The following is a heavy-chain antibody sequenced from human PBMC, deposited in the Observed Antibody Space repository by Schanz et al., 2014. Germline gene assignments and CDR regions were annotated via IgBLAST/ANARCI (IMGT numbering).Heavy chain of an antibody. V-gene: IGHV3-15*01. J-gene: IGHJ4*02. Sequence: EVQLVESGGGLVKPGGSLRLSCATSGFTLNNAWMNWVRQAPGKGLQWVARIKSKTDGGARDYAAPVKGRFTISTDDSKNAVYRQRTGLKTEDAAVYCCTADLWFGAVWGVWWGQGTLVTVSS. D-gene: IGHD3-10*01. CDR1: GFTLNNAW. CDR2: IKSKTDGGAR. CDR3: TADLWFGAVWGVW.